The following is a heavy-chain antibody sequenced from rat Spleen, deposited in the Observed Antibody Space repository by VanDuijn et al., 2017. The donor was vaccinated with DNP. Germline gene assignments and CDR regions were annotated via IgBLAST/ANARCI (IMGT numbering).Heavy chain of an antibody. D-gene: IGHD1-11*01. V-gene: IGHV2S8*01. Sequence: QVQLKESGPGLVQPSQTLSLTCTVSGFSLTSHGVIWVRQPPGKGLEWIAAISSGGSTYYNSVLKSRLSISRDTSKSQVFLKMNSLQTEDTAMYFCARWEGINAYWGQGTLVTVSS. CDR1: GFSLTSHG. CDR2: ISSGGST. CDR3: ARWEGINAY. J-gene: IGHJ3*01.